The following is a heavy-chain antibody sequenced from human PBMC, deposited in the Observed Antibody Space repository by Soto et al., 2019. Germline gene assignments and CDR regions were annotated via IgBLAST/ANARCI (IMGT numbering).Heavy chain of an antibody. CDR1: GGSFSGYY. V-gene: IGHV4-34*01. CDR3: ARGQTFKYSSGRKHKPQYYFDY. Sequence: SETLSLTCAVYGGSFSGYYWSWIRQPPGKGLEWIGEINHSGSTNYNPSLKSRVTISVDTSKNQFSLKLSSVTAADTAVYYCARGQTFKYSSGRKHKPQYYFDYWGQGTLVTVSS. J-gene: IGHJ4*02. D-gene: IGHD6-19*01. CDR2: INHSGST.